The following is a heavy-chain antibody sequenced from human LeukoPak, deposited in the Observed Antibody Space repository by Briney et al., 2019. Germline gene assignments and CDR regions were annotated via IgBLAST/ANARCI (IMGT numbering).Heavy chain of an antibody. CDR3: AKDRIHGDPDAFDI. Sequence: PGGSLRLSCAASGFIFDDYAMHWVRQAPGKGLEWVSGISWKSGNIGYADSVKGRFTISRDNSKNTLYLQMNSLRAEDTAVYYCAKDRIHGDPDAFDIWGQGTMVTVSS. J-gene: IGHJ3*02. CDR1: GFIFDDYA. V-gene: IGHV3-9*01. CDR2: ISWKSGNI. D-gene: IGHD5-18*01.